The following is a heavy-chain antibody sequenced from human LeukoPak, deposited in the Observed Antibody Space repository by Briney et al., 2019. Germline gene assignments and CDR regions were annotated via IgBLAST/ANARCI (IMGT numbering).Heavy chain of an antibody. CDR2: ISAFNGNT. V-gene: IGHV1-18*01. Sequence: ASVKVSRKASGYTFSSYGISWVRQAPGQGPEWMGWISAFNGNTNYVQKFQGRVTMTTDTSTSTAYMELRSLRSDDTAVYYCARIYCSGGNCYGPPDYWGQGALVTVSS. CDR1: GYTFSSYG. CDR3: ARIYCSGGNCYGPPDY. J-gene: IGHJ4*02. D-gene: IGHD2-15*01.